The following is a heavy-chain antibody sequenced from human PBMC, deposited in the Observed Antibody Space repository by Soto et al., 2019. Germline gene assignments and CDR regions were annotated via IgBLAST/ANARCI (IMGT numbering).Heavy chain of an antibody. Sequence: QVQLQESGPGRVRPSQTLSLTCTVAAGSISTINYYWSWIRQHPEKGLEWIGYISYSGSTFYHSSLKSRVTTSLDTSKKQFSLTLTSVTAADTAVYYCARSAQWDGFDPWGQGTMVTVSS. V-gene: IGHV4-31*03. CDR3: ARSAQWDGFDP. CDR1: AGSISTINYY. CDR2: ISYSGST. D-gene: IGHD2-8*01. J-gene: IGHJ3*01.